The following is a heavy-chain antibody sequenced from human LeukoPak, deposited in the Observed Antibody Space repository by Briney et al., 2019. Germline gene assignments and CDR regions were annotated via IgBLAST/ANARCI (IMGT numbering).Heavy chain of an antibody. CDR1: DGSIRSSFW. J-gene: IGHJ4*02. CDR3: ARDWDY. V-gene: IGHV4-4*02. Sequence: PSGTLSLTCIVSDGSIRSSFWWRWVRQPPGKGLEWIGEVNHSGSTNYNPSLNSRVTISVDKSKNQFSLNLTSVTAADTAVYYCARDWDYWGQGTLVTVSS. CDR2: VNHSGST.